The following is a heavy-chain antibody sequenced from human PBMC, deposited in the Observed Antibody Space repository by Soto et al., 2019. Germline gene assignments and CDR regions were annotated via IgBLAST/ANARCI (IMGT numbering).Heavy chain of an antibody. J-gene: IGHJ4*02. CDR2: INENGFGT. CDR1: GFTFSSYA. CDR3: AKHGSVWTHHF. V-gene: IGHV3-23*01. D-gene: IGHD6-19*01. Sequence: GVSLRLSCAASGFTFSSYAMSWVRQTPGKGLEWVSAINENGFGTHYADSVRGRFTISRDNSKNTLSLQMNSLRAEDTAIYYCAKHGSVWTHHFWGKGTLVTVSS.